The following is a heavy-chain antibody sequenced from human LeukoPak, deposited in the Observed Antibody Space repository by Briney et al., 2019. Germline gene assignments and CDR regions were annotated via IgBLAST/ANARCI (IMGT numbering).Heavy chain of an antibody. CDR2: IYPGDSDT. D-gene: IGHD3-22*01. CDR1: GYSFTSYW. Sequence: GESLKIPCKGSGYSFTSYWIGWVRQMPGKGLEWMGIIYPGDSDTRYSPSFQGQVTISADKSISTAYLQWSSLKASDTAMYYCARRNTYYYDSSGYYDWFDPWGQGTLVTVSS. CDR3: ARRNTYYYDSSGYYDWFDP. J-gene: IGHJ5*02. V-gene: IGHV5-51*01.